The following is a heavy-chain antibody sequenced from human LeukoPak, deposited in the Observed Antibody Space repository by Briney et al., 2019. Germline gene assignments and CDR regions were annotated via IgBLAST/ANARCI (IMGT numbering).Heavy chain of an antibody. CDR3: AGGEGVLFDY. J-gene: IGHJ4*02. CDR2: INPSGGST. V-gene: IGHV1-46*01. Sequence: QAPGXXLEWMGIINPSGGSTSYAQKFQGRVTMTRDTSTSTVYMELSSLRSEATAVYYCAGGEGVLFDYWGQGTLVTVSS. D-gene: IGHD3-16*01.